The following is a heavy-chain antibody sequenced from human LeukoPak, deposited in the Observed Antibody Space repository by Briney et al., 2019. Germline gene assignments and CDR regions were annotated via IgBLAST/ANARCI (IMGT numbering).Heavy chain of an antibody. J-gene: IGHJ6*02. CDR3: ARYYGDYVEYYYYYYGIDV. Sequence: ASVKVSCKASGYTFTGYYMHWVRQAPGQGLEWMGWINPNSGGTNYAQKFQGRVTMTRDTSISTAYMELSRLRSDDTAVYYCARYYGDYVEYYYYYYGIDVWGQGTTVTVSS. D-gene: IGHD4-17*01. CDR2: INPNSGGT. CDR1: GYTFTGYY. V-gene: IGHV1-2*02.